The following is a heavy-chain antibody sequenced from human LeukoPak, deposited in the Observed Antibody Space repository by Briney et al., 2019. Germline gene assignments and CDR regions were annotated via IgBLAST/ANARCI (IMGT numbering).Heavy chain of an antibody. CDR1: GFTFRDYW. D-gene: IGHD2-2*01. J-gene: IGHJ4*02. Sequence: PGGSLRLSCAASGFTFRDYWMSWVRQAPGKGLEWVANIKQDGSEKYYVDSVKGRFTISRDNAKNSLYLQMNSLRAGDTAVYYCARDHFLPAAAPQDFDYWGQGTLVTVSS. CDR3: ARDHFLPAAAPQDFDY. CDR2: IKQDGSEK. V-gene: IGHV3-7*01.